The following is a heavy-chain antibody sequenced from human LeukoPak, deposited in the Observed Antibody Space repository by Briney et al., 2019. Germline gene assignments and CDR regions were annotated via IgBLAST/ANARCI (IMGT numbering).Heavy chain of an antibody. V-gene: IGHV1-2*06. J-gene: IGHJ4*02. CDR1: RYTFTGYY. D-gene: IGHD5-18*01. Sequence: ASVKVSCKASRYTFTGYYMHWVRQAPGQGLEWMGRINPNSGGTNYAQKFQGRVTMTRDTSISTAYMELSRLRSDDTAVYYCARDPIRVVGSYGGDYWGQGTLVTVSS. CDR3: ARDPIRVVGSYGGDY. CDR2: INPNSGGT.